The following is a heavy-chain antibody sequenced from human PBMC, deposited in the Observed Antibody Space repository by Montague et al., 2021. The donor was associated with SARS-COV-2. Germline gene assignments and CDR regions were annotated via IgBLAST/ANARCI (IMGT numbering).Heavy chain of an antibody. Sequence: SETLSLTCAVSGGSISGSNWWSWLRQPPGKGLVWIGEILHSGSTNYISSLRSRVTITVDKSKNQFSLTLTSLTAADTAVYYCARDFRGAYNFFDPWGQGALVTVSS. D-gene: IGHD4/OR15-4a*01. CDR2: ILHSGST. J-gene: IGHJ5*02. CDR1: GGSISGSNW. V-gene: IGHV4-4*02. CDR3: ARDFRGAYNFFDP.